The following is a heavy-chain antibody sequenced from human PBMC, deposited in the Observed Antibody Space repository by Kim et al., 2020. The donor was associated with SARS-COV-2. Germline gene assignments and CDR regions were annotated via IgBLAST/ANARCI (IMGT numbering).Heavy chain of an antibody. CDR3: ATTLDYYCTNGVCWGSYAFDI. CDR1: GFTFSSYG. CDR2: ISYDGSNK. Sequence: GGSLRLSCAASGFTFSSYGMHWVRQAPGKGLEWVAVISYDGSNKYYADSVKGRFTISRDNSKNTLYLQMNSLRAEDTAVYYCATTLDYYCTNGVCWGSYAFDIWGQGTMVTVSS. D-gene: IGHD2-8*01. V-gene: IGHV3-30*03. J-gene: IGHJ3*02.